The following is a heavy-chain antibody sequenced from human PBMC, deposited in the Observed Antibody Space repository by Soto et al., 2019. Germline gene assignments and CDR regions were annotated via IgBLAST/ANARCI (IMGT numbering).Heavy chain of an antibody. V-gene: IGHV5-51*01. CDR1: GYSFTSYW. D-gene: IGHD3-16*01. CDR3: ARPAHDLIWGRQLTYSYGMDV. J-gene: IGHJ6*02. Sequence: PGESLKISCKGSGYSFTSYWIGWVRQMPGKGLEWMGIIYPGDSDTRYSPSFQGQVTISADKSISTAYLQWRSLKASDTAMYYCARPAHDLIWGRQLTYSYGMDVWGQGTTVTAPS. CDR2: IYPGDSDT.